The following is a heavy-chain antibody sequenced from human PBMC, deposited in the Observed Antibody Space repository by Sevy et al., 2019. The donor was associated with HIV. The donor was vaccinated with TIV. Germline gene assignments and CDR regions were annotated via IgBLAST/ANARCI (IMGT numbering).Heavy chain of an antibody. CDR1: GFTFSSYD. CDR3: ARERYSTTRGYYYGMDV. CDR2: IGTAGDT. D-gene: IGHD5-12*01. V-gene: IGHV3-13*01. Sequence: GGSLRLSCAASGFTFSSYDMHWVRQATGKGLEWVSAIGTAGDTYYPGSVKGRFTISRENAKNSLYLQMNSLRAGDTAVYYCARERYSTTRGYYYGMDVGGQGTTVTVSS. J-gene: IGHJ6*02.